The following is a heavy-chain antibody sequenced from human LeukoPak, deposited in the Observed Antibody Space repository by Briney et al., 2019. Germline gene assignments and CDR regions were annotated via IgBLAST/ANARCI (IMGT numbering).Heavy chain of an antibody. V-gene: IGHV1-18*04. CDR1: GYTFTSYG. D-gene: IGHD2-2*01. Sequence: ASVKVSCKASGYTFTSYGISWVRQAPGQGLEWMGWISAYNGNTNYAQKLQGRVNMTTDTSTSTAYMELRSLRSDDTAVYYCARWSDIVVVPAAIGPDFDYWGQGTLVSVSS. CDR2: ISAYNGNT. J-gene: IGHJ4*02. CDR3: ARWSDIVVVPAAIGPDFDY.